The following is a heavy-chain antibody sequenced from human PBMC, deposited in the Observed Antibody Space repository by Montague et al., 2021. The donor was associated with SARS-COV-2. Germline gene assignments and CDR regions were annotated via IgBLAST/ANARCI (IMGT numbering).Heavy chain of an antibody. Sequence: SETLSLTCTVSGRSISRSSYYRGWIRQLSGTVMEWIGSLYYSGSTYYNPSLKSRVTISVDTSKNQFSLKLSSVTAADTAVYYCARREDYYGSGSYPNWGQGTLVTVSS. J-gene: IGHJ4*02. CDR2: LYYSGST. CDR1: GRSISRSSYY. D-gene: IGHD3-10*01. CDR3: ARREDYYGSGSYPN. V-gene: IGHV4-39*01.